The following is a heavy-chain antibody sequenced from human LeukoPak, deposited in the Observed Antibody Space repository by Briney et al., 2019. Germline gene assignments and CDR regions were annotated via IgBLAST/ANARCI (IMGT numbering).Heavy chain of an antibody. D-gene: IGHD6-13*01. V-gene: IGHV3-7*01. CDR3: GVIQGHSSSWSQTSADY. Sequence: GESLRLSCAASGFTLSSYAMSWVRQAPGKGLEWVSNIKQDGSEKYYVDSVKGRFTISRDNAKNSLYLQMNSLRAEDTAVYYCGVIQGHSSSWSQTSADYWGQGTLVTVSS. J-gene: IGHJ4*02. CDR2: IKQDGSEK. CDR1: GFTLSSYA.